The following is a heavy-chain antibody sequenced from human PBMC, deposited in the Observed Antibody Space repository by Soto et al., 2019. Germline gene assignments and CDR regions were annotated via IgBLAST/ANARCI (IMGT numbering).Heavy chain of an antibody. J-gene: IGHJ4*02. D-gene: IGHD5-12*01. CDR3: AAGGGLPRYY. Sequence: SETLSLTCAVYGGSFSGYYWTWIRQPPGKGLEWIGEISQSDSTNYNPSLKSRVTISVDRSKNQFSLKLSSVTAADTAVYYCAAGGGLPRYYRGQGTLVTVSS. CDR2: ISQSDST. V-gene: IGHV4-34*01. CDR1: GGSFSGYY.